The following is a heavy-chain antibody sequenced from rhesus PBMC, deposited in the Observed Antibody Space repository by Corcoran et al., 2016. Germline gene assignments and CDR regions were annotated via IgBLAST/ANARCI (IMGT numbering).Heavy chain of an antibody. Sequence: EVQLVESGGGLVQPGGSLRLSCAASGFTFSSSAMHWVRQASGKGLEWVGRIRSKSNKYETGYAAAVKGRFTIARDDSKNTAYLQMNSLKTEDTAVYYCARGGLVGTARGTFDYWGQGLRVTVSS. CDR3: ARGGLVGTARGTFDY. CDR2: IRSKSNKYET. D-gene: IGHD5-24*01. CDR1: GFTFSSSA. J-gene: IGHJ3*01. V-gene: IGHV3-118*01.